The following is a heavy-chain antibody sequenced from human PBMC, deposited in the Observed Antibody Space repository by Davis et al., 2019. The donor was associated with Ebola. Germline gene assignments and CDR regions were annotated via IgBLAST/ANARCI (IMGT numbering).Heavy chain of an antibody. J-gene: IGHJ4*02. V-gene: IGHV3-30-3*01. CDR2: FPIDGGYT. CDR1: GIDFGTSI. D-gene: IGHD6-19*01. Sequence: PGGSLRLSCIVSGIDFGTSIMHWVRQAPGKGLEWVALFPIDGGYTQYGDAVKGRFTISRDVSKNTVSLQMNSLRAHDTAVYYCAREGVSSGRAGSFDYWGQGVLVTVSS. CDR3: AREGVSSGRAGSFDY.